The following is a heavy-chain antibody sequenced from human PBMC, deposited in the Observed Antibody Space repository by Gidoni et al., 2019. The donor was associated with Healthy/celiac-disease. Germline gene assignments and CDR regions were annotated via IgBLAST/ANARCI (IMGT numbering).Heavy chain of an antibody. Sequence: EVQLVESGAGLVKPGGSLRLSCAASGFTFSRYSMNWVRQAPGKGLGWVSSISSSSSYIYYADSVKGRLTISRDNAKNSLYLQMNSLRAEDTAVYYCARESSGPIHDAFDIWGQGTMVTVSS. D-gene: IGHD3-22*01. J-gene: IGHJ3*02. CDR2: ISSSSSYI. CDR1: GFTFSRYS. CDR3: ARESSGPIHDAFDI. V-gene: IGHV3-21*01.